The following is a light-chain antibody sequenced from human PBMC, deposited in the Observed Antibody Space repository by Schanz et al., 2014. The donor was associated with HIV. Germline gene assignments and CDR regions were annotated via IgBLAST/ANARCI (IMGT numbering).Light chain of an antibody. CDR2: STN. CDR3: LLYYGGAQYWV. Sequence: QAVVTQEPSLTVSPGGTVTLTCASSTGAVTSGYYPNWFQQKPGQAPRALIYSTNNKQSWTPARFSGSLLGGKAALTLSGAQPEDEAEYYCLLYYGGAQYWVFGGGTKLTVL. V-gene: IGLV7-43*01. CDR1: TGAVTSGYY. J-gene: IGLJ3*02.